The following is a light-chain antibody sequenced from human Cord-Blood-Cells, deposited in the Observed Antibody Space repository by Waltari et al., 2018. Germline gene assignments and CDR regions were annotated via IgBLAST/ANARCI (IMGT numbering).Light chain of an antibody. J-gene: IGKJ4*01. CDR3: QQSDSTPLT. Sequence: DIQMTQSTSSLSASVGDRVTITCRASQSISSSLNWYQQKPGKAPKLLIYAASSLQSGVPSRFSGSGAGTDFTLTISSLQPEDFATYYCQQSDSTPLTFGGGTKVEIK. V-gene: IGKV1-39*01. CDR2: AAS. CDR1: QSISSS.